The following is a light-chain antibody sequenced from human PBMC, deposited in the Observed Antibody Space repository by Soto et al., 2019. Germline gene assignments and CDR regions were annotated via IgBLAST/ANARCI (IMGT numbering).Light chain of an antibody. J-gene: IGKJ1*01. V-gene: IGKV1-5*03. CDR3: QQYKNWPPWT. CDR2: KAS. CDR1: QSISSW. Sequence: DIQMTQSPSTLSASVGDRVTNTCRASQSISSWLAWYQQKPGKAPKLLIYKASSLESGVPSSFSGSGSGTEFTLTISSLQPDDFAVYYCQQYKNWPPWTFGQGTKVDI.